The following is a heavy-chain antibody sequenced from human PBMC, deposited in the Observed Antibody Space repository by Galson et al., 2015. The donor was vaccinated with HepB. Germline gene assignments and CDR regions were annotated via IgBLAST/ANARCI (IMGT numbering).Heavy chain of an antibody. V-gene: IGHV3-74*01. J-gene: IGHJ1*01. Sequence: SMRFSCEASGYTFGSYWMHWVRQAPGSGPVWVVCINEGSSYLDHADSVKGRFSISRDNAKNTLFLHMNSLRDEDTAIYYCTRDMIGGQTLEHWGQGTRITVSS. D-gene: IGHD3-10*02. CDR3: TRDMIGGQTLEH. CDR2: INEGSSYL. CDR1: GYTFGSYW.